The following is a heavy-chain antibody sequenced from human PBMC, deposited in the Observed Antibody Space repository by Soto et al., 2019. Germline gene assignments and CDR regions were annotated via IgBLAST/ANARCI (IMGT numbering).Heavy chain of an antibody. CDR3: ARDGVIAVAGPRCDY. CDR1: GYTFTSYG. D-gene: IGHD6-19*01. CDR2: ISAYNGNT. J-gene: IGHJ4*02. Sequence: KVSCKASGYTFTSYGISWVRQAPGQGLEWMGWISAYNGNTSYAQKLQGRVTMTTDTSTSTAYMELRSLRSDDTAVYYCARDGVIAVAGPRCDYWGQGTLVTVSS. V-gene: IGHV1-18*01.